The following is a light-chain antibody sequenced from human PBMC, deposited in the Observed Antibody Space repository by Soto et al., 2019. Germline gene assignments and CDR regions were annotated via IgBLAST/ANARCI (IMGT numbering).Light chain of an antibody. CDR3: QQSYSTLYT. J-gene: IGKJ2*01. V-gene: IGKV1-39*01. CDR1: QTISIY. Sequence: DIQMTQSPSSLSASVGDRVTITCRASQTISIYLNWYQQKPGKAPKLLIYAASSLQSGVPSRFSGSGSVTDVTLTISSLQPEDFATYYCQQSYSTLYTFGQGTKLEIK. CDR2: AAS.